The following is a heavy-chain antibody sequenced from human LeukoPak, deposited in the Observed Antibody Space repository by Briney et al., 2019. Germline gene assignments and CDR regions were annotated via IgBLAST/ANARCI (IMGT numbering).Heavy chain of an antibody. CDR2: ILYSGGT. V-gene: IGHV4-59*01. D-gene: IGHD1-1*01. CDR3: ARDWELGH. J-gene: IGHJ5*02. Sequence: SETLSLTCTVSDGSITYYYWNWIRQPPGKGLEWLGNILYSGGTNYNPSLKSRVTISLDTSKSQFSLRLSSVTTADTAVYYCARDWELGHWGQGALVTVSS. CDR1: DGSITYYY.